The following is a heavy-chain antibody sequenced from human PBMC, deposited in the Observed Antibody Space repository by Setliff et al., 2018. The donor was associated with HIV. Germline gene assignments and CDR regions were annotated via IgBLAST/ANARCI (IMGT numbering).Heavy chain of an antibody. Sequence: SETLSLTCTASGGSMKNFYWSWVRQVPGGRLQWIGHIHYSGIVNYSPSLRSRLIISAQTSKNQFSLTLKSVTSADTALYFCARVAKDSSFFSASGPSYFDPWGHGVLVTVSS. CDR3: ARVAKDSSFFSASGPSYFDP. V-gene: IGHV4-59*01. D-gene: IGHD3-10*01. CDR2: IHYSGIV. J-gene: IGHJ5*02. CDR1: GGSMKNFY.